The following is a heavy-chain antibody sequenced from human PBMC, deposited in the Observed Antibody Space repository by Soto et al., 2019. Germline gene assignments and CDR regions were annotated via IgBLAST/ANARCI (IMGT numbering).Heavy chain of an antibody. D-gene: IGHD6-19*01. CDR3: ARAPGGWYYYNTYYYYGMDV. CDR1: GFTFSSYG. Sequence: HPGGSLRLSCAASGFTFSSYGMHWVRQAPGKGLEWVAVIWYDGSNKYYADSVKGRFTISRDNSKNTLYLQMNSLRAEDTAVYYCARAPGGWYYYNTYYYYGMDVWGQGTTVTVSS. CDR2: IWYDGSNK. V-gene: IGHV3-33*01. J-gene: IGHJ6*02.